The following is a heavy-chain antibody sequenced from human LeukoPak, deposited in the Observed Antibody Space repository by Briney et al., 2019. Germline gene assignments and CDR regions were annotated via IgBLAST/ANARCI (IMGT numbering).Heavy chain of an antibody. D-gene: IGHD6-6*01. CDR3: ARDRSMYNYYYYGMDV. CDR1: GGSISSYY. CDR2: IYTSGST. Sequence: SETLSLTCTVSGGSISSYYWSWIRQPAGKGLEWIGRIYTSGSTNYNPSLKSRVTMSVDTSKNQFSLKLSSVTAADTAVYYCARDRSMYNYYYYGMDVWGQGTTVTVSS. J-gene: IGHJ6*02. V-gene: IGHV4-4*07.